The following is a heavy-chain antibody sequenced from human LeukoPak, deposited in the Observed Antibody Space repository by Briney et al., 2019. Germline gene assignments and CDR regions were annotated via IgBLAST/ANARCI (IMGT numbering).Heavy chain of an antibody. CDR1: GFTFSNYA. D-gene: IGHD2-21*01. CDR2: IYHSGST. V-gene: IGHV4-38-2*01. Sequence: SGGSLRLSCAASGFTFSNYAMSWVRQAPGKGLEWIGSIYHSGSTYYNPSLKSRVTISVDTSKNQFSLKLSSVTAADTAVYYCARPKLVLAYCGGDCYYMDVWGKGTTVTVSS. J-gene: IGHJ6*03. CDR3: ARPKLVLAYCGGDCYYMDV.